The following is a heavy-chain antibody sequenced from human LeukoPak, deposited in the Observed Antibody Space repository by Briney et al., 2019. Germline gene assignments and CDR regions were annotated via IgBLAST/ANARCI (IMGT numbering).Heavy chain of an antibody. D-gene: IGHD3-9*01. CDR2: IRSKANSYAT. V-gene: IGHV3-73*01. CDR1: GFTFSGCA. Sequence: GGSLRLSCAASGFTFSGCAMHWVRQASGKGLEWVGRIRSKANSYATAYASSVKGRFTISRDDSKNTAYLQMNSLKTEDTAVYYCTTPVAPHYDILTGHRTDDAFDIWGQGTMVTVSS. J-gene: IGHJ3*02. CDR3: TTPVAPHYDILTGHRTDDAFDI.